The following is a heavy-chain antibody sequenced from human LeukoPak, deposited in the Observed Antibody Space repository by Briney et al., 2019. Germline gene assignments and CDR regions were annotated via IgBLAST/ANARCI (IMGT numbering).Heavy chain of an antibody. V-gene: IGHV4-59*08. J-gene: IGHJ6*02. CDR3: ARHKRSVVRGVIGYYYYYGMDV. Sequence: PSETLSLTCTVSGGSISSYYWSWIRQPPGKGLEWIGYIYYSGSTNYNPSLKSRVTISVDTSKNQFSLKLSSVTAADTAVYYCARHKRSVVRGVIGYYYYYGMDVWGQGTTVTVSS. CDR1: GGSISSYY. CDR2: IYYSGST. D-gene: IGHD3-10*01.